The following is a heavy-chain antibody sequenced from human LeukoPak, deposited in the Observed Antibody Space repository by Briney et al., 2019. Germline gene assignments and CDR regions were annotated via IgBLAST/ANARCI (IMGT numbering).Heavy chain of an antibody. V-gene: IGHV5-51*01. CDR2: IYPDESNT. Sequence: GESLKISCMGSGYSFSNYWIGWVRQMPGKGLEWMGIIYPDESNTRYSPSFQGQVTISADKSISTAYLQWSSLKASDTAMYYCARRPALYGVVYFDYWGQGTLVTVSS. J-gene: IGHJ4*02. CDR1: GYSFSNYW. CDR3: ARRPALYGVVYFDY. D-gene: IGHD4-17*01.